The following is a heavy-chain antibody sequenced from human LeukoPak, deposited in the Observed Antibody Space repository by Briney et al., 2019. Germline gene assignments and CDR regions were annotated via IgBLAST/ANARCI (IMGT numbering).Heavy chain of an antibody. CDR3: ARDPPNYYDSSGYYTYWYFDL. D-gene: IGHD3-22*01. CDR1: GFTLSSYS. J-gene: IGHJ2*01. Sequence: GGSLRLSCAASGFTLSSYSMNWVSQAPGKGLEWVSSISSSSSYIYYADSVKGRFTISRDNAKNSLYLQMNSLRAEDTAVYYCARDPPNYYDSSGYYTYWYFDLWGRGPLVTVSS. V-gene: IGHV3-21*01. CDR2: ISSSSSYI.